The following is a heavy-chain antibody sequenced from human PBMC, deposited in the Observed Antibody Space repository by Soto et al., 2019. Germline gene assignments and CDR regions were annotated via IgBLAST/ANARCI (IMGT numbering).Heavy chain of an antibody. CDR2: ISYDPSNK. CDR3: AKPSMVRGVVQFYFDY. Sequence: QVQLVESGGGVVQPGRSLRLSCAASGFTFSSYAMHWVRQAPGKGLEWVAVISYDPSNKYYADSVKGRFTISRDNSKNTLYLQMNSLRAEDTAVYYCAKPSMVRGVVQFYFDYRGQGTLVTVSS. J-gene: IGHJ4*02. V-gene: IGHV3-30-3*02. CDR1: GFTFSSYA. D-gene: IGHD3-10*01.